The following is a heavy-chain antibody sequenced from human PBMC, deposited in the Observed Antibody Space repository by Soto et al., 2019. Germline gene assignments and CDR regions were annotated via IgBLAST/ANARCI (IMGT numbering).Heavy chain of an antibody. Sequence: GGSLRLSCAASGFTFSSYGMHWVRQAPGKGLEWVAVISYDGSNKYYADSVKGRFTISRDNSKNTLYLQMTSLRAEDTAVYYCAKEGITMVRGVIINWFDPWGQGTLVIVSS. CDR2: ISYDGSNK. D-gene: IGHD3-10*01. V-gene: IGHV3-30*18. CDR1: GFTFSSYG. J-gene: IGHJ5*02. CDR3: AKEGITMVRGVIINWFDP.